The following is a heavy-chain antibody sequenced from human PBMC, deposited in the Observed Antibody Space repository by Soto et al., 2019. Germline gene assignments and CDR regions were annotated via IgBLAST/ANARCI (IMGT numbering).Heavy chain of an antibody. CDR1: GFTFSNAW. CDR3: TTAATTVTTIDY. D-gene: IGHD4-17*01. J-gene: IGHJ4*02. CDR2: IKRNADGGTA. Sequence: EVQLVESGGGLVKPGGSLRLSCAASGFTFSNAWMSWVRQAPGKGLEWVGRIKRNADGGTADYAAPVKGRFTISRNXSKTTLYLQMNSLKTEDTAVYYCTTAATTVTTIDYWGQGTLVTVSS. V-gene: IGHV3-15*01.